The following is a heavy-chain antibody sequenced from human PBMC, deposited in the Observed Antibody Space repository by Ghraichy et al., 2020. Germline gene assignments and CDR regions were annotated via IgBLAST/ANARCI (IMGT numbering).Heavy chain of an antibody. V-gene: IGHV4-31*03. J-gene: IGHJ4*02. D-gene: IGHD5-24*01. CDR3: ARDDGYGRVGY. CDR2: IYYSGST. Sequence: SETLSLTCTVSGSSISRGAYYWSWIRQHSVKGLEWIWYIYYSGSTYYNPSLKSRVIISIDTSKNQFSLKLSSVTAADTAVYYCARDDGYGRVGYWGQGTLVTVSS. CDR1: GSSISRGAYY.